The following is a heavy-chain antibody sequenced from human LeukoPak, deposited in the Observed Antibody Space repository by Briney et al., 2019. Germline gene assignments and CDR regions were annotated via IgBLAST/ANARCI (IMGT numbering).Heavy chain of an antibody. CDR3: ASWELPRSRYYYYYMDV. CDR2: ISYDGSNK. CDR1: GFTFDDYG. Sequence: GGSLRLSCAASGFTFDDYGMSWVRQAPGKGLEWVAVISYDGSNKYYADSVKGRFTISRDNSKNTLYLQMNSLRAEDTAVYYCASWELPRSRYYYYYMDVWGKGTTVTVSS. V-gene: IGHV3-30*03. D-gene: IGHD1-26*01. J-gene: IGHJ6*03.